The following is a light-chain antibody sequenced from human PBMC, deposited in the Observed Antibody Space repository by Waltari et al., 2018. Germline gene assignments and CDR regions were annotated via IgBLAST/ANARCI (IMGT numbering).Light chain of an antibody. CDR3: YSTDSRGNRGV. J-gene: IGLJ2*01. CDR2: EDN. V-gene: IGLV3-10*01. Sequence: SYELTQPPSVSVSPGQTARITCSGDALPKKYAYWYQQKSGQAPVLVIYEDNKRPSGIPERFSGSSSGTMATLSISEAQVEDEADYYCYSTDSRGNRGVFGGGTKLTVL. CDR1: ALPKKY.